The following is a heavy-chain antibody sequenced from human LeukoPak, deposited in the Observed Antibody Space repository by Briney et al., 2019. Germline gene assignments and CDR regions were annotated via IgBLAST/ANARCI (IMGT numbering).Heavy chain of an antibody. V-gene: IGHV3-23*01. CDR1: GFTFSSYA. CDR2: ISGSGGST. D-gene: IGHD2/OR15-2a*01. Sequence: GGSLRLTCAASGFTFSSYAMSWVRQAPGKGLEWVSAISGSGGSTYYADSVKGRFIISRDNSKNTLSLQMNSLRAEDTAVYYCAKMGRRSVIEGDFDYWGQGTLVTVSS. CDR3: AKMGRRSVIEGDFDY. J-gene: IGHJ4*02.